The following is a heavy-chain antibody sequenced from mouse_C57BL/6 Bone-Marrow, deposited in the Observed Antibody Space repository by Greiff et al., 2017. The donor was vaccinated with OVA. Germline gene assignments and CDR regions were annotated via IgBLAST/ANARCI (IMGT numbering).Heavy chain of an antibody. V-gene: IGHV4-1*01. CDR3: ARRGSSSWYFDV. CDR2: INPDSSTI. J-gene: IGHJ1*03. Sequence: AASGVAFSRYWMSWVRRAPGKGLEWIGEINPDSSTINYAPSLKDKFIISRDNAKNTLYLQMSKVRSEDTALYYCARRGSSSWYFDVWGTGTTVTVSS. CDR1: GVAFSRYW. D-gene: IGHD1-1*01.